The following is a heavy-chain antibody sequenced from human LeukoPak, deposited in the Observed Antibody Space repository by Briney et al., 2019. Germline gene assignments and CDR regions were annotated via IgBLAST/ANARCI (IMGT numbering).Heavy chain of an antibody. Sequence: GGSLRLSCAASGFTFSSYSMNWVRQAPGKGLEWVSSVSSSSSYIYYADSVKGRFTISRDNAKNSLYLQMNSLRAEDTAVYYCARDSSSWYFDYWGQGTLVTVSS. CDR1: GFTFSSYS. D-gene: IGHD6-13*01. CDR2: VSSSSSYI. J-gene: IGHJ4*02. V-gene: IGHV3-21*01. CDR3: ARDSSSWYFDY.